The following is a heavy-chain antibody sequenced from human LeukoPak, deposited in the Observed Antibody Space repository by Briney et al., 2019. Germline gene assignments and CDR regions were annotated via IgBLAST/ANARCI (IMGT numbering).Heavy chain of an antibody. J-gene: IGHJ4*02. D-gene: IGHD3-10*01. V-gene: IGHV3-23*01. CDR1: GFTFSSYA. Sequence: GGSLRLSCAASGFTFSSYAMSWVRQAPGKGLEWVSAISGSGGSTYYADSVKGRFTISRDNAKNSLYLQMNSLRAEDTAVYYCAKDGSYGSGSYDYWGQGTLVTVSS. CDR3: AKDGSYGSGSYDY. CDR2: ISGSGGST.